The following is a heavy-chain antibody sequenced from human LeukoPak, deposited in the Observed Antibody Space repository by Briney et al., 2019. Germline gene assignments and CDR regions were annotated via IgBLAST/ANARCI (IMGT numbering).Heavy chain of an antibody. CDR3: ARMGGYSGYATH. Sequence: SETLSLTCTVSGGSISTYYWSWIRQPPGKGLAWIGYIHYSGTTNYNPSLKNRVTISLDTSKNQFSLNLSSVTAADTAVYYCARMGGYSGYATHWGQGTLVTVSS. V-gene: IGHV4-59*08. CDR2: IHYSGTT. D-gene: IGHD5-12*01. J-gene: IGHJ4*02. CDR1: GGSISTYY.